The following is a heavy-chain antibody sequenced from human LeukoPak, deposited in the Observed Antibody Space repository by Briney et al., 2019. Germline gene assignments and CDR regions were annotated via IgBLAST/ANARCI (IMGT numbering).Heavy chain of an antibody. J-gene: IGHJ4*02. CDR2: ISGTSTTI. CDR1: GFTVSSNY. Sequence: GGSLRLSCVASGFTVSSNYMNWVRQAPGKGLEWVSYISGTSTTIYYTDSVKGRFTIFRDNAKNSLYLQMNSLRAEDTAVYYCARDYSSGSYYFDYWGQGTLVTVSS. V-gene: IGHV3-48*01. D-gene: IGHD6-25*01. CDR3: ARDYSSGSYYFDY.